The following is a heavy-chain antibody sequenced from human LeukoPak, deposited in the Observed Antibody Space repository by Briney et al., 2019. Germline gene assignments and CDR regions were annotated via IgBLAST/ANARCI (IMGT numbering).Heavy chain of an antibody. CDR1: GFTFTSYA. CDR3: ARDTGLAGPCDY. Sequence: PGGSLRLSCAASGFTFTSYAMSWVRQAPGKGLEWVSTLSASGGSTYYADFVKGRFTISRDNAKNSLHLQMNSLRAEDTAVYYCARDTGLAGPCDYWGQGTLVTVSS. CDR2: LSASGGST. V-gene: IGHV3-23*01. J-gene: IGHJ4*02.